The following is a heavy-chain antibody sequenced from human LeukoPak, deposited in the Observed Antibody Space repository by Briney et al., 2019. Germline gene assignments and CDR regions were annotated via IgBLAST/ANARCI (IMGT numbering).Heavy chain of an antibody. V-gene: IGHV4-39*01. CDR3: ARHASSSLGNWFDP. CDR1: GGSISSSSYY. D-gene: IGHD6-6*01. CDR2: IYYSGST. J-gene: IGHJ5*02. Sequence: SETLSLTCTVSGGSISSSSYYWGWIRQPPGKGLEWIGSIYYSGSTYYNPSLKSRVTISVDTSKNQFSLKLSSVTAADTAVYYCARHASSSLGNWFDPWGQGTLVTVSS.